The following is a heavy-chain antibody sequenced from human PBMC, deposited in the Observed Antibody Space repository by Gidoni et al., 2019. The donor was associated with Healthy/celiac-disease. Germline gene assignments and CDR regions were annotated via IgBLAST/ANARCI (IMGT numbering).Heavy chain of an antibody. J-gene: IGHJ4*02. V-gene: IGHV4-39*07. D-gene: IGHD6-13*01. CDR2: IYYSGST. CDR3: ARDDAGEQLEYFGY. Sequence: QLQLQESGPGLVKPSETLSLTCTVPGVSISSSSYYWGWSRQPPGKGLEWIGSIYYSGSTYYNPSLKSRVTISVDTSKNQFSLKLSSVTAADTAVYYCARDDAGEQLEYFGYWGQGTLVTVSS. CDR1: GVSISSSSYY.